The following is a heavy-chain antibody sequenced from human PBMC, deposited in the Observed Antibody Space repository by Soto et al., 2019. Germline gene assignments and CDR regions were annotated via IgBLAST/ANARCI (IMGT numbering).Heavy chain of an antibody. Sequence: QLQLQESGSGLVKPSQTLSLTCAVSGGSISSGGYSWSWIRQRPGKRLGWIGYIYHSESTYYNPSLKSRVTISVDRSKNQFSLKLSSVTAADTAVYYCARGHLGSAGVDYWGQGTLVTVSS. CDR1: GGSISSGGYS. J-gene: IGHJ4*02. D-gene: IGHD2-15*01. CDR3: ARGHLGSAGVDY. V-gene: IGHV4-30-2*01. CDR2: IYHSEST.